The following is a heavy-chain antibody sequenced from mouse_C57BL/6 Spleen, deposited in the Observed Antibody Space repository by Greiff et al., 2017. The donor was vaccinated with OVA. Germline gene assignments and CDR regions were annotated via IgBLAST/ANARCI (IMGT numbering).Heavy chain of an antibody. J-gene: IGHJ1*03. D-gene: IGHD1-1*01. V-gene: IGHV2-6-1*01. CDR2: IWSDGST. CDR3: ARHYYGSSYWYFDV. CDR1: GFSFTSYG. Sequence: VQLQQSGPGLVAPSQSLSITCTVSGFSFTSYGVHWVRQPPGKGLEWLVVIWSDGSTTYNSALNSRLSISKENSKSQVFLKMNSLQTDDTAMYYCARHYYGSSYWYFDVWGTGTTVTVSS.